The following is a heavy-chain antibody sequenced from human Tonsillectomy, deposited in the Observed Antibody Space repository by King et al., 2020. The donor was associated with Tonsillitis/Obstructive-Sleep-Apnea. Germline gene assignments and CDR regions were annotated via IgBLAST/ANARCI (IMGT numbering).Heavy chain of an antibody. D-gene: IGHD1-26*01. CDR3: ARIGGSYYAYYYMDV. CDR1: GLSLSNARMG. Sequence: TLKESGPVLVKPTETLTLTCTVSGLSLSNARMGVSWIRQPPGKALEWLAHIFSNDEKSYSTYLKSRLTISKDTSKSQVVLTMTNMDPVDTATYYCARIGGSYYAYYYMDVWGKGTTVTVSS. J-gene: IGHJ6*03. CDR2: IFSNDEK. V-gene: IGHV2-26*01.